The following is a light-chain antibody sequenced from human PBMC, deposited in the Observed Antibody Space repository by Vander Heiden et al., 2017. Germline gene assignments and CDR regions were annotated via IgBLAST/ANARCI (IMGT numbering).Light chain of an antibody. CDR1: SSNIGSDT. V-gene: IGLV1-44*01. J-gene: IGLJ3*02. CDR2: SNN. CDR3: AAWDDSLNGPV. Sequence: QSVLTQPPSASGTPGQRATVSCSGSSSNIGSDTVNWYQQLPGTAPKLLIHSNNQRPSGVPDRFSGSKSGTSASLAISGLQSEDEGDYYCAAWDDSLNGPVFGGGTKLSVL.